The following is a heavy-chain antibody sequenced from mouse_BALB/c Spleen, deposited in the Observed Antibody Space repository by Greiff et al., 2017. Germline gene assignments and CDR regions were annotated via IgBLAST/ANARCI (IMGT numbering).Heavy chain of an antibody. D-gene: IGHD1-1*01. Sequence: QVQLQQSGPGLVAPSQSLSITCTVSGFSLTGYGVNWVRQPPGKGLEWLGMIWGDGSTDYNSALKSRLSISKDNSKSQVFLKMNSLQTDDTARYDCARDNYGSSYGFDYWGQGTTLTVSS. V-gene: IGHV2-6-7*01. J-gene: IGHJ2*01. CDR3: ARDNYGSSYGFDY. CDR2: IWGDGST. CDR1: GFSLTGYG.